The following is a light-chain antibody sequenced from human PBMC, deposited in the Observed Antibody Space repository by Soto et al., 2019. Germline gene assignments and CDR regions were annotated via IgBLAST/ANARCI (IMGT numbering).Light chain of an antibody. CDR3: QQYGSSGT. CDR2: GSS. J-gene: IGKJ1*01. V-gene: IGKV3-20*01. Sequence: EIVLTQSPATLSLSPGERATLSCGASQALRSSYLAWYQQKPGQAPRLLIYGSSSRATGIPDRFSGSGSGTDFTLTISRLEPEDFAVYYCQQYGSSGTFGQGTKVDI. CDR1: QALRSSY.